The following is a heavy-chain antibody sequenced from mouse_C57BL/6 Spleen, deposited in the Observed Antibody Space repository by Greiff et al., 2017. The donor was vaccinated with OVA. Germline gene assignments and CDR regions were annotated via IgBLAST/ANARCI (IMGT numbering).Heavy chain of an antibody. J-gene: IGHJ1*03. CDR1: GYTFTSYW. CDR2: IDPSDSYT. CDR3: ARSTETFRYFDV. V-gene: IGHV1-59*01. Sequence: QVQLQQPGAELVRPGTSVKLSCKASGYTFTSYWMHWVKQRPGQGLEWIGVIDPSDSYTNYNQKFKGKATLTVDTSSSTAYMQLSSLTSEDSAVYYCARSTETFRYFDVWGTGTTVTVSS.